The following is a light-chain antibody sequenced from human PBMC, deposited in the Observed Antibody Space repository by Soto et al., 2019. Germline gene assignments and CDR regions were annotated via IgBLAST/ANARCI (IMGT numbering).Light chain of an antibody. Sequence: DIQMTQSPSSLSASVGDRVTITCRASQSISSSLNWYQQKPGKAPKLLIYAASSLQSGVPSRFSGSGSGTDFTLTISSLQPEDFATYFFQQGYSTPLPFGGGTKVEIK. CDR3: QQGYSTPLP. CDR1: QSISSS. CDR2: AAS. V-gene: IGKV1-39*01. J-gene: IGKJ4*01.